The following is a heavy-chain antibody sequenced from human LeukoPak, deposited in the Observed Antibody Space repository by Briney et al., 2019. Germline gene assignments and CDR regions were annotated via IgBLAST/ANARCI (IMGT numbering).Heavy chain of an antibody. Sequence: GGSLRLSCVASGFIFSDYDMHWVRQAPGKGLEWVAVIWYDGSNKFYADSVQGRFTVSRDGSKNTLYLQMNSLRAEDTAVYYCARGVGVVGLRDYFDYWGQGTLVTVSS. CDR3: ARGVGVVGLRDYFDY. J-gene: IGHJ4*02. CDR1: GFIFSDYD. CDR2: IWYDGSNK. V-gene: IGHV3-33*01. D-gene: IGHD2-21*01.